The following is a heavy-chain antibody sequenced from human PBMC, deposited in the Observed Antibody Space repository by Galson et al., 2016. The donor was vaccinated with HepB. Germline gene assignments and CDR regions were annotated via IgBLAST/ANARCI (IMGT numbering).Heavy chain of an antibody. V-gene: IGHV3-48*02. CDR1: GFTFSDYS. CDR3: ARAIATSY. D-gene: IGHD5-24*01. CDR2: IASNRRTI. J-gene: IGHJ4*02. Sequence: SLRLSCAASGFTFSDYSMNWVRQAPGKGLEWVSCIASNRRTIYYADSARGRFTISRDNAKNSLYLQMNSLRDEDTAVYYCARAIATSYWGQGALVTVSS.